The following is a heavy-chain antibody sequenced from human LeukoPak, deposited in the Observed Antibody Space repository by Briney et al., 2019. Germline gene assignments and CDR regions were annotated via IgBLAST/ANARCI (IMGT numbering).Heavy chain of an antibody. J-gene: IGHJ4*02. Sequence: ASVKVSCKASGYTFTSYAMHWVRQAPGQRLEWMGWINAGNGNTKYSQKFQGRVTITRDTSASTAYMELSSLRSEDTAVYYCARVGIAAAGTPLGNYLGAFDYWGQGTLVTVSS. CDR2: INAGNGNT. D-gene: IGHD6-13*01. CDR1: GYTFTSYA. CDR3: ARVGIAAAGTPLGNYLGAFDY. V-gene: IGHV1-3*01.